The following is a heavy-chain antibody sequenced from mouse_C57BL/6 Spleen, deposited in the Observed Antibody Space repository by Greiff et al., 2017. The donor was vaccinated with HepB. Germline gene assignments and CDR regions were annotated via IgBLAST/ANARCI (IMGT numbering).Heavy chain of an antibody. V-gene: IGHV3-6*01. CDR2: ISYDGSN. D-gene: IGHD1-1*01. J-gene: IGHJ4*01. CDR1: GYSITSGYY. CDR3: ARDTTVDAMDY. Sequence: EVQLQQSGPGLVKPSQSLSLTCSVTGYSITSGYYWNWIRQFPGNKLEWMGYISYDGSNNYNPSLKNRISITRDTSKNQFFLKLNSVTTEDTATYYCARDTTVDAMDYWGQGTSVTVSS.